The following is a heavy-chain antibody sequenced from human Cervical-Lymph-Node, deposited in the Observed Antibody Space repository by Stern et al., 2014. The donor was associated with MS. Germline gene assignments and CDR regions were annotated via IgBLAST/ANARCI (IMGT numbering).Heavy chain of an antibody. CDR1: GFTFSSYT. CDR2: ISYDGNSK. V-gene: IGHV3-30-3*01. Sequence: VQLVESGGGVVQPGRSLRLSCAASGFTFSSYTMHWVRQAPGKGLEWVAVISYDGNSKFYADSVKGQFTISIDKYKNTLFLQMNSVRTEDTAVYYCARDGRSVWGQGTLVTVSS. J-gene: IGHJ4*02. CDR3: ARDGRSV.